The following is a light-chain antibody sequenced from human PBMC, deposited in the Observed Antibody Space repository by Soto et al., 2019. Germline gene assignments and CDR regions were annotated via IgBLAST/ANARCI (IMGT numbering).Light chain of an antibody. CDR3: QQYNSYPRT. V-gene: IGKV1-5*01. J-gene: IGKJ1*01. CDR2: DAS. Sequence: DIQMTQSPSTLSASIGDRVTITLRASQSISSWLAWYQQKPGKAPKLLIYDASSLESGVPSRFSGSGSGTEFTLTISSLQPDDFATYYCQQYNSYPRTFGQGTKVDI. CDR1: QSISSW.